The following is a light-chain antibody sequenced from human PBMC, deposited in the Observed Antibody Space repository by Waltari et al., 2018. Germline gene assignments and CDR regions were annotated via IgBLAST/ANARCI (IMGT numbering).Light chain of an antibody. CDR3: CAYAGSYFMV. CDR1: SSDVGGHDY. Sequence: QSALTQPRSVSGSPGQSVTISCTGTSSDVGGHDYVSWYQQYPGKGPKLMFYDVSNLPSGGPYRFSASKSGNPASLTISGLQPEDEADYYCCAYAGSYFMVFGGGTRLTVL. J-gene: IGLJ3*02. V-gene: IGLV2-11*01. CDR2: DVS.